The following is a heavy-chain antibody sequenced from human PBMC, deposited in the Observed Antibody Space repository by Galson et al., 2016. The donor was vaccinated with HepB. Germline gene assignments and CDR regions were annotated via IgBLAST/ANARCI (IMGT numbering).Heavy chain of an antibody. V-gene: IGHV2-5*02. CDR2: IHWDDDK. CDR1: GFSLRTSGVG. CDR3: ARRDPNYYGSGSYYDS. J-gene: IGHJ4*02. Sequence: PALVKPPQTLTLTCTVSGFSLRTSGVGVGWLRQSPGKTLEWLALIHWDDDKRYSPSLKSRLAITQDTSKSQVVLTMTDMDTVDTATYYCARRDPNYYGSGSYYDSWGRGFLVTVSS. D-gene: IGHD3-10*01.